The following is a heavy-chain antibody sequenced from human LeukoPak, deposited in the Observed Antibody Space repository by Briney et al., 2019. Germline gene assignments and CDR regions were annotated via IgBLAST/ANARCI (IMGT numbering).Heavy chain of an antibody. V-gene: IGHV1-69*05. Sequence: KISCKASGYVFIRHWIGWVRQAPGQGLEWMGRIIPIFGTANYAQKFQGRVTITTDESTSTAYMELSSLRSEDTAVYYCARELRYFDWLPDYWGQGTLVTVSS. CDR2: IIPIFGTA. D-gene: IGHD3-9*01. J-gene: IGHJ4*02. CDR3: ARELRYFDWLPDY. CDR1: GYVFIRHW.